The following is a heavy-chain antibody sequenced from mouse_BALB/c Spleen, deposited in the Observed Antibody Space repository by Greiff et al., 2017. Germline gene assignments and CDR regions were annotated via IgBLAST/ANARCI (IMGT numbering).Heavy chain of an antibody. D-gene: IGHD1-2*01. J-gene: IGHJ4*01. CDR2: ISNGGGST. V-gene: IGHV5-12-2*01. CDR3: ARGGITAMDY. CDR1: GFTFSSYT. Sequence: EVKLVESGGGLVQPGGSLKLSCAASGFTFSSYTMSWVRQTPEKRLEWVAYISNGGGSTYYPDTVKGRFTISRDNAKNTLYLQMSSLKSEDTAMYYCARGGITAMDYWGQGTSVTVSS.